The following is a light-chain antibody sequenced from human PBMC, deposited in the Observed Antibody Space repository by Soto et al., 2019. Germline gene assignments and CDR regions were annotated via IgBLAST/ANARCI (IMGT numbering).Light chain of an antibody. CDR1: QDVSHF. CDR3: KQYDRLPWT. J-gene: IGKJ1*01. V-gene: IGKV1-33*01. CDR2: DAS. Sequence: DIQINQSPSSLSAYIGARATITCQSSQDVSHFLNWFQQRPGKAPKLLIYDASTLERGVPSRFSGRGSGSRFTFTITSLQTEDIATYYCKQYDRLPWTFGKGTKVDIK.